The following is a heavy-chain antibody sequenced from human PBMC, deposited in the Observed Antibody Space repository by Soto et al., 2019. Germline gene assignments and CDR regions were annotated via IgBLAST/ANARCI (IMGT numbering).Heavy chain of an antibody. CDR2: ITGDGAKT. V-gene: IGHV3-23*01. D-gene: IGHD1-26*01. CDR1: GFTFGNYA. Sequence: EVQLLESGGGLVQPGGSLRLSCATSGFTFGNYAMRWVRQAPGKGLEWVSGITGDGAKTNYADSVGGRFTISRDNSKNTVHLQMSSLRVEDTAIYYCAKAMAGSQFENWGQGTLVTVSS. CDR3: AKAMAGSQFEN. J-gene: IGHJ4*02.